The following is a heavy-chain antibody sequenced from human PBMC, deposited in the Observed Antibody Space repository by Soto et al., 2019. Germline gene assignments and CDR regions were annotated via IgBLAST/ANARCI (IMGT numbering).Heavy chain of an antibody. J-gene: IGHJ4*02. CDR3: ARHCSSTSCYAYYFDY. D-gene: IGHD2-2*01. CDR2: IIPILGIA. Sequence: SLKVSCKASGGTFNSYTISWVRQAPGQGLEWMGRIIPILGIANYAQKFQGRVTITADKSTSTAYMELSSLRSEDTAVYYCARHCSSTSCYAYYFDYWGQGTLVTVSS. CDR1: GGTFNSYT. V-gene: IGHV1-69*02.